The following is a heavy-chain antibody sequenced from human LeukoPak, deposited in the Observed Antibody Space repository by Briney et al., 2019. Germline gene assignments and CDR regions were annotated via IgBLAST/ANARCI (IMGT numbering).Heavy chain of an antibody. Sequence: GSLRLSRAAPGLTVSRNYMTCVCPAPGKRVEWVSVIYSGGSTYYADSVKGRFIISRDNSKNTLYLQMNSLRVEDTAVYYCARTMRNWFDPWGQGTLVTVSS. CDR1: GLTVSRNY. V-gene: IGHV3-66*01. J-gene: IGHJ5*02. D-gene: IGHD3-22*01. CDR2: IYSGGST. CDR3: ARTMRNWFDP.